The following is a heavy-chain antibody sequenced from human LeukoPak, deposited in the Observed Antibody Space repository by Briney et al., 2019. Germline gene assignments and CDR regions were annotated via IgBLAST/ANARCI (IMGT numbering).Heavy chain of an antibody. CDR1: GFTVRSYE. D-gene: IGHD1-26*01. J-gene: IGHJ4*02. CDR3: ARGVGTNNQYYFDY. Sequence: QAGGSLRLSCVASGFTVRSYEMNWGRQAPGKGLEWGSYISSSGSTMYYADSVKGRFTISRDNAKNSLYLQMNSLRAEDTAVYYCARGVGTNNQYYFDYWGQGTLVTVSS. V-gene: IGHV3-48*03. CDR2: ISSSGSTM.